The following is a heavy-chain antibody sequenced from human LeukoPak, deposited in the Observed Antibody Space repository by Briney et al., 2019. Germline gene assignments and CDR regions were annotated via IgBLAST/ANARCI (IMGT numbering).Heavy chain of an antibody. V-gene: IGHV3-11*01. Sequence: GGSLRLSCAASGFTFSDYYMSWIRQAPGKGLEWVSYISSSSSTIYYADSVKGRFTISRDNAKNSLYLQMNSLRAEDTAVYYCARDTSYCSSTSCYRTGIAAAGFDYWGQGTLVTVSS. CDR2: ISSSSSTI. J-gene: IGHJ4*02. CDR3: ARDTSYCSSTSCYRTGIAAAGFDY. D-gene: IGHD2-2*02. CDR1: GFTFSDYY.